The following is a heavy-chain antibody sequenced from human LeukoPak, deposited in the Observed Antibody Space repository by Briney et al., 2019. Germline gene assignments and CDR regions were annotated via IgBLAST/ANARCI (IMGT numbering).Heavy chain of an antibody. CDR2: INPNSGSS. Sequence: ASVEVSCKASGYPFNSYDINWVRQATGHGLEWMGWINPNSGSSDSAQKFQGRVTMTADTSISTAYMELNNLRSEDTAVYYCARLVGCGSTNCYSPDNWFDPWGQGTLVTVSS. V-gene: IGHV1-8*01. D-gene: IGHD2-2*01. J-gene: IGHJ5*02. CDR1: GYPFNSYD. CDR3: ARLVGCGSTNCYSPDNWFDP.